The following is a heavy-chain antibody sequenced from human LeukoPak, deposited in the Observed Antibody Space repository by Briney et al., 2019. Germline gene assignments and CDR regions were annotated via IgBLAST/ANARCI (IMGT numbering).Heavy chain of an antibody. CDR2: INQKGSEK. J-gene: IGHJ4*02. CDR3: ARDGVRYDFWSGSVDY. V-gene: IGHV3-7*01. CDR1: GFTFSNYW. Sequence: GGSLRLSCVASGFTFSNYWMNWVRQAPGKGLEWVANINQKGSEKYYVDSVKGRFTISRDNAKNPLYLQMNSLRAEDTAVYYCARDGVRYDFWSGSVDYWGQGTRVTVSS. D-gene: IGHD3-3*01.